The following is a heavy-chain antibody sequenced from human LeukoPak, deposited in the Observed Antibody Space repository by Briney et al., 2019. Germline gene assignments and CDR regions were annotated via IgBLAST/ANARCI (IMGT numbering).Heavy chain of an antibody. V-gene: IGHV4-61*02. CDR3: ARADVHDAFDI. CDR2: IYTSGST. CDR1: GGSISSGSYY. D-gene: IGHD3-16*01. Sequence: SETLSLTCTVSGGSISSGSYYWSWIRQPAGKGLEWIGRIYTSGSTNYNPSLKSRVTISVDTSKNQFSLKLSSVTAADTAVYYCARADVHDAFDIWGQGTMVTVSS. J-gene: IGHJ3*02.